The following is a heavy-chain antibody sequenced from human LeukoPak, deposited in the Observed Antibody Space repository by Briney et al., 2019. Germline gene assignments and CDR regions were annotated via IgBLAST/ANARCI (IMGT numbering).Heavy chain of an antibody. CDR1: GFTFSGYA. V-gene: IGHV3-23*01. J-gene: IGHJ4*02. D-gene: IGHD6-13*01. CDR2: ISGSGGST. Sequence: GGSLRLSCAASGFTFSGYAMSWVRQAPGKGLEWVSAISGSGGSTYYADSVKGRFTISRDNSKNTLYLQMNSLRAEDTAVYYCAKAPETGSSSWYDYWGQGTLVTVSS. CDR3: AKAPETGSSSWYDY.